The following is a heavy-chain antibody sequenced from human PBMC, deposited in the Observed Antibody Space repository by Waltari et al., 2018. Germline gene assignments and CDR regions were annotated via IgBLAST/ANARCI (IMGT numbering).Heavy chain of an antibody. CDR1: GGSISRYY. J-gene: IGHJ4*02. CDR2: IYYSGST. D-gene: IGHD2-8*01. Sequence: QVQLQESGPGLVKPSATLSLTCTVSGGSISRYYWSWIRQPPGKGLEWIGYIYYSGSTNYNPSLKSRVTISVDTSKNQFSLKLSSVTAADTAVYYCARANLLNGLGYWGQGTLVTVSS. CDR3: ARANLLNGLGY. V-gene: IGHV4-59*01.